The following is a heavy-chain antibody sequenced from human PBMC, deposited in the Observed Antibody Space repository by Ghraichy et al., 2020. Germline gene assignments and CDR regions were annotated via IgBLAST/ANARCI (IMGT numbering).Heavy chain of an antibody. V-gene: IGHV1-18*04. Sequence: ASVKVSCKASGYTFTSYGISWVRQAPGQGLEWVGWISGYTGYTQYAQKFQGRVTMTTDTSTSTAYMELRSLISDDTAVYYCARDGTSSWYIYWGQGTLVTVSS. CDR3: ARDGTSSWYIY. D-gene: IGHD6-13*01. CDR1: GYTFTSYG. CDR2: ISGYTGYT. J-gene: IGHJ4*02.